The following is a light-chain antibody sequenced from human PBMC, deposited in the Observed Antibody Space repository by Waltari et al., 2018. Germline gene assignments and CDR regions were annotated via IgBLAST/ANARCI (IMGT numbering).Light chain of an antibody. CDR1: QDISNY. CDR3: QQLDT. CDR2: DDS. V-gene: IGKV1-33*01. J-gene: IGKJ4*01. Sequence: DIQMNQSPSSLSASVGERVTITCQASQDISNYLNWYQQKPGKAPKLLIYDDSNLETGVPSRFSGSGSGTDFTFTISSLQPEDIATYYCQQLDTFGGGTKVEIK.